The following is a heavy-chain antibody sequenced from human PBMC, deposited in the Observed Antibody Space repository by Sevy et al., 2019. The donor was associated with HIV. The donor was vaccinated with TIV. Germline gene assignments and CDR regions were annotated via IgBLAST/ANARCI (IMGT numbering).Heavy chain of an antibody. D-gene: IGHD3-22*01. CDR1: GFRGSNNY. V-gene: IGHV3-53*01. Sequence: GGSLRLSCVASGFRGSNNYMSWVRQPPGKGLEWVSLIYSDGKTYYADSVKGRFTISRDNSKNTLYLQMNTLRAEDTAVYYCAVIGGYYDSSGYYNWFDPWGQGTLVTVSS. CDR3: AVIGGYYDSSGYYNWFDP. CDR2: IYSDGKT. J-gene: IGHJ5*02.